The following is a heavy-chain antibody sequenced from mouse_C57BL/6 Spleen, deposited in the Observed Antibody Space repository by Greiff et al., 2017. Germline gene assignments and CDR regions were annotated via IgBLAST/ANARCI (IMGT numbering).Heavy chain of an antibody. CDR3: ARTDYDVFYWYFDV. Sequence: VQLQQPGAELVMPGASVKLSCKASGYTFTSYWMHWVKQRPGQGLEWIGEIDPSDSYTNYNHKFKGKSTLTVDKSSSTAYMQLSSLTSEDSAVYYCARTDYDVFYWYFDVWGTGTTVTVSS. V-gene: IGHV1-69*01. CDR1: GYTFTSYW. J-gene: IGHJ1*03. D-gene: IGHD2-4*01. CDR2: IDPSDSYT.